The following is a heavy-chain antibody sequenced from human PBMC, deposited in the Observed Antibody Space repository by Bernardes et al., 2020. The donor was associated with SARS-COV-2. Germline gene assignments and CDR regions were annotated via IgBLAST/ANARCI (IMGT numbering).Heavy chain of an antibody. J-gene: IGHJ2*01. V-gene: IGHV1-69*04. D-gene: IGHD6-19*01. CDR2: IIPILGIA. CDR1: GGTFSSYA. Sequence: SVKVSCKASGGTFSSYAISWVRQAPGQGLEWMGRIIPILGIANYAQKFQGRVTITADKSTSTAYMELSSLRSEDTAVYYCARGGFVQWLVPGPPYLYFDLWGRGTLVTVSS. CDR3: ARGGFVQWLVPGPPYLYFDL.